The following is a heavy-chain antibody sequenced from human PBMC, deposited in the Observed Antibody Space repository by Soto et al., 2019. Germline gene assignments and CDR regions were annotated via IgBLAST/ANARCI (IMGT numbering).Heavy chain of an antibody. Sequence: EVQLVESGGGLVQPGGSLRLSCAASGFTFSGSWMHWVRQAPGKGLVWVSRINGDGSGTSYADFVKGRFTISRDDAKNPLFLQMNGLRAGDTAVYYCARGIFGSGTANDYWGQGTLVTVSS. J-gene: IGHJ4*02. CDR2: INGDGSGT. CDR3: ARGIFGSGTANDY. D-gene: IGHD3-10*01. CDR1: GFTFSGSW. V-gene: IGHV3-74*01.